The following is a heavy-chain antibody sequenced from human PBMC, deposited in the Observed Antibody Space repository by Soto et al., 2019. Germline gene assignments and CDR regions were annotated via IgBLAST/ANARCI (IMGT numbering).Heavy chain of an antibody. J-gene: IGHJ5*02. D-gene: IGHD3-10*01. CDR2: INPNSGGT. V-gene: IGHV1-2*02. Sequence: ASVKVSCKASGYTFTGYYMHWVRQAPGQGLEWMGWINPNSGGTNYAQKFQGRVTMTRDTSISTAYMELSRLRSDDTAVYYCAREERGWFGDPPNWFDPPGTAPLVTLS. CDR1: GYTFTGYY. CDR3: AREERGWFGDPPNWFDP.